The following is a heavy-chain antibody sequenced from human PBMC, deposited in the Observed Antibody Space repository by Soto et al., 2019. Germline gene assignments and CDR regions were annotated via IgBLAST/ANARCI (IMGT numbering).Heavy chain of an antibody. CDR3: ASSMGRGGNDY. Sequence: EEQLVESGGGLVQPGGSLRLSCAASGFTFSDYWMSWDRQAPGKGLECVANIKTDGSEKYYVDPVKGRFTISRDNAKNSLYLQMNSLRADDTAVYYCASSMGRGGNDYWGQGTLVAVSS. J-gene: IGHJ4*02. D-gene: IGHD3-10*01. CDR1: GFTFSDYW. CDR2: IKTDGSEK. V-gene: IGHV3-7*05.